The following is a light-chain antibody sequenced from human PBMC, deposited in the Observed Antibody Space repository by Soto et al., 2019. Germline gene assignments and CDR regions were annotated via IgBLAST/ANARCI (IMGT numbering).Light chain of an antibody. CDR2: RND. CDR3: AVWDDSLNGYV. V-gene: IGLV1-44*01. Sequence: QTVVTQPPSASGTPGQRVTISCSGSSSNIGGHAVNWYQQLPGTAPKLLIYRNDQRPSGVPDRISGSKSGTSASLVISGLQSDDEADYYCAVWDDSLNGYVFATGTKLTVL. J-gene: IGLJ1*01. CDR1: SSNIGGHA.